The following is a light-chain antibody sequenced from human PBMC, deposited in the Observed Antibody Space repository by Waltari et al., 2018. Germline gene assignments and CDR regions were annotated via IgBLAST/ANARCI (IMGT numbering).Light chain of an antibody. V-gene: IGLV3-9*01. CDR2: QDV. CDR3: QVWDTNSLYV. Sequence: SYVLTQPLSVSVALGQTARVACGGSNIETKSVHWYQQKPGQAPVLVIYQDVNRPSGFPDRFSGSNSGNTATLTISRAQVGDEGDYFCQVWDTNSLYVFGTGTKVTVL. CDR1: NIETKS. J-gene: IGLJ1*01.